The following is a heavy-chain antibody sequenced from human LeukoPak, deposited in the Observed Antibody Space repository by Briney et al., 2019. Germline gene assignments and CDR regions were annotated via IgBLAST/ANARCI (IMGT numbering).Heavy chain of an antibody. V-gene: IGHV4-4*02. Sequence: PSETLSLTCAVSGGSISSSNWWSWVRQPPGKGLEWIGEIYHSGSTNYNPSLKSRVTISVDKSKNQFSLKLSSVTAADTAVYYCARALRGVDRRHDYWGQGTLVTVSS. J-gene: IGHJ4*02. CDR1: GGSISSSNW. D-gene: IGHD5-24*01. CDR3: ARALRGVDRRHDY. CDR2: IYHSGST.